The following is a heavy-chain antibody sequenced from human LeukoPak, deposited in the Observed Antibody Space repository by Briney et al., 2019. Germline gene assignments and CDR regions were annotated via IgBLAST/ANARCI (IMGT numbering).Heavy chain of an antibody. CDR2: VSAGGGST. CDR1: GFTFNSCA. V-gene: IGHV3-23*01. D-gene: IGHD3-10*01. Sequence: GGSLRLSCAASGFTFNSCAMSWVRQAPGKGLEWVSSVSAGGGSTYYADSVKGRFTISRDNSKNTLYLQMNSLRAEDTAVYYCARLAVRGAYGGYDHWGQGTLVTVSS. J-gene: IGHJ4*02. CDR3: ARLAVRGAYGGYDH.